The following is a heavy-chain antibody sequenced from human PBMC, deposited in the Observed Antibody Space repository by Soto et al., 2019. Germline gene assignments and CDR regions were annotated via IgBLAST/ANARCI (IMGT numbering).Heavy chain of an antibody. D-gene: IGHD6-6*01. CDR1: GYTFTSYG. J-gene: IGHJ4*02. V-gene: IGHV1-18*01. CDR3: ARGLGSSSSAFSVY. CDR2: ISAYNGNT. Sequence: QVKLVQSGVEVKRPGASVKVSCKASGYTFTSYGITWVRQAPGQGLEWMGWISAYNGNTDYAQKLQGRVTMTTDTSTSTAYMELRSLRSADTAVYYCARGLGSSSSAFSVYWGQGPQVTVSS.